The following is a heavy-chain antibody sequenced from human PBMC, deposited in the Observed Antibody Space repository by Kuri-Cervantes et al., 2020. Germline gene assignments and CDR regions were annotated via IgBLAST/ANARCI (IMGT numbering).Heavy chain of an antibody. V-gene: IGHV3-23*01. D-gene: IGHD3-10*01. CDR3: ARDLVLLWFGEPPGGYFEL. CDR2: ISNSGGST. J-gene: IGHJ2*01. Sequence: GESLKISCAASGFTFSTYGMSWVRQAPGKGLEWVSGISNSGGSTYYADSVKGRFTISRDNSKNTLYLQMNSLRAEDTAVYYCARDLVLLWFGEPPGGYFELWGRGTLVTVSS. CDR1: GFTFSTYG.